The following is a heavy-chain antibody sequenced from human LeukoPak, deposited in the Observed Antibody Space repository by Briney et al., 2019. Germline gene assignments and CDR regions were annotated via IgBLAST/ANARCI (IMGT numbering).Heavy chain of an antibody. CDR2: ITGGGGST. CDR1: GFSFSSYA. D-gene: IGHD2/OR15-2a*01. J-gene: IGHJ3*01. Sequence: GSLRLSCAASGFSFSSYAMSWVRLAPGKGLEWVSGITGGGGSTYDADSVKGRFTISRDNSKNTLYLQMNGLRVEDTALYYCAKDQRSTTSRGAFDLWGQGTMVSVSS. CDR3: AKDQRSTTSRGAFDL. V-gene: IGHV3-23*01.